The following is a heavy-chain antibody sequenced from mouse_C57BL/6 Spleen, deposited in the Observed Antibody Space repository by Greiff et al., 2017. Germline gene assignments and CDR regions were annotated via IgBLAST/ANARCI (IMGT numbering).Heavy chain of an antibody. V-gene: IGHV1-59*01. CDR1: GYTFTSYW. CDR3: ARDPYGSRYFDV. J-gene: IGHJ1*03. D-gene: IGHD1-1*01. CDR2: IDPSDSYT. Sequence: VQLQQPGAELVRPGTSVKLSCKASGYTFTSYWMHWVKQRPGQGLEWIGVIDPSDSYTNYNQKFKGKATLTVDTSSSTAYMQLSSLTSEDSAVYYCARDPYGSRYFDVWGTGTTVTVSS.